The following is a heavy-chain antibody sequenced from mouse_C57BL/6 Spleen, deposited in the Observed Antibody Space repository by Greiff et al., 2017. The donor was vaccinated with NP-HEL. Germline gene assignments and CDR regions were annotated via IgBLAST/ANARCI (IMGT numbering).Heavy chain of an antibody. D-gene: IGHD1-1*01. CDR2: IYPGSGST. CDR1: GYTFTSYW. Sequence: VQLQQPGAELVKPGASVKMSCKASGYTFTSYWITWVKQRPGQGLEWIGDIYPGSGSTNYNEKFKSKATLTVDTSSSTAYMQLSSLTSEDSAVYYCAGWDLYYYGSSSYWYFDVWGTGTTVTVSS. CDR3: AGWDLYYYGSSSYWYFDV. V-gene: IGHV1-55*01. J-gene: IGHJ1*03.